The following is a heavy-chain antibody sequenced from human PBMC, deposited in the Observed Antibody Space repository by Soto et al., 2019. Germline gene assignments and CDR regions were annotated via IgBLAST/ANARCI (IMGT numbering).Heavy chain of an antibody. CDR1: GGSISGYY. CDR2: IFYSGST. Sequence: SETLSLTCTVSGGSISGYYWGWIRLPPGKGLEWIGYIFYSGSTNYNPSLKSRVTISVDTSKNQFSLKLNSVTAADTAVYYCARDFYDTSSAYYYYLDYWGQGTLVTVS. CDR3: ARDFYDTSSAYYYYLDY. V-gene: IGHV4-59*01. J-gene: IGHJ4*02. D-gene: IGHD3-22*01.